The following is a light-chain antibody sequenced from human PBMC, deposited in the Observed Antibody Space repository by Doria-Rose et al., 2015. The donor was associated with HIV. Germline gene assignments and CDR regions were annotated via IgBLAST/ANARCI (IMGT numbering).Light chain of an antibody. Sequence: EIVMTQSPATLSVSPGKRVTLSCRASQSVSSNLAWYQQKPGQAPRLLIHGASTRAADIPARFSASGSGTEFTLTISSLQSEDFAVYYCQQYNNWPRTFGQGTKVEIK. CDR1: QSVSSN. CDR3: QQYNNWPRT. CDR2: GAS. J-gene: IGKJ1*01. V-gene: IGKV3-15*01.